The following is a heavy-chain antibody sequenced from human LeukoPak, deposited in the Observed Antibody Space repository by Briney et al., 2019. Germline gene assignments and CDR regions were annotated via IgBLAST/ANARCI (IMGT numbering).Heavy chain of an antibody. D-gene: IGHD2-21*02. CDR2: ISAYNGNT. V-gene: IGHV1-18*04. CDR3: ARDAAAYCGGDCYSIISY. J-gene: IGHJ4*02. Sequence: ASVKVSCKASGYTFTTYYMHWLRQAPGQGLEWMGWISAYNGNTNYAQKLRGRVTMTTDTSTSTAYMELRSLRSDNTAVYYCARDAAAYCGGDCYSIISYWGQGTLVTVSS. CDR1: GYTFTTYY.